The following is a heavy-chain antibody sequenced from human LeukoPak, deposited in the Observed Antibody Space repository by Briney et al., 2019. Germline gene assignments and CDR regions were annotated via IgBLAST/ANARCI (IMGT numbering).Heavy chain of an antibody. CDR3: ARLPYDSSGYYYGGDYYYGMDV. J-gene: IGHJ6*02. CDR2: IYYSGST. Sequence: SETLSLTCTVSGGSISSYYWSWIRQPPGKGLEWIGYIYYSGSTNYNPSLKSRVTISVDTSKNQFSLKLSSVTAADTAVYYCARLPYDSSGYYYGGDYYYGMDVWGQGTTVTVSS. D-gene: IGHD3-22*01. V-gene: IGHV4-59*08. CDR1: GGSISSYY.